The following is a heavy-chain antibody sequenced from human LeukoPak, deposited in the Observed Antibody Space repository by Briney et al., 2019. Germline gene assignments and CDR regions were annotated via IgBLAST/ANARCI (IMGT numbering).Heavy chain of an antibody. V-gene: IGHV4-39*07. J-gene: IGHJ4*02. Sequence: SETLSLTCTVSGGSTSSYYWGWIRQPPGKGLEWIGSIYYSGSTYYNPSLKSRVTISVDTSKNQFSLKLSSVTAADTAVYYCARDSSSGWYTDYFDYWGQGTLVTVSS. CDR3: ARDSSSGWYTDYFDY. CDR2: IYYSGST. D-gene: IGHD6-19*01. CDR1: GGSTSSYY.